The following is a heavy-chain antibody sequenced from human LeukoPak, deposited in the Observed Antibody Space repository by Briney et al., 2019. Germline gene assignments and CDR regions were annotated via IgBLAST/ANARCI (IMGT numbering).Heavy chain of an antibody. CDR3: AREADNYYDSSGYLGY. J-gene: IGHJ4*02. Sequence: GESLKISCKGSGYSFTTYWIGWVRQMPGKGLEWMGIIYPGDSDTRYSPSFQGQVTISADKSISTAYLQWSSLKASDTAMYYCAREADNYYDSSGYLGYWGQGTLVTVSS. CDR1: GYSFTTYW. D-gene: IGHD3-22*01. CDR2: IYPGDSDT. V-gene: IGHV5-51*01.